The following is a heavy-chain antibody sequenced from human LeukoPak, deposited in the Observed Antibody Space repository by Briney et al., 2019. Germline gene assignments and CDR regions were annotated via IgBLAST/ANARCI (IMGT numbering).Heavy chain of an antibody. D-gene: IGHD3-22*01. J-gene: IGHJ4*02. V-gene: IGHV7-4-1*02. CDR3: ARGTDYYDSSGYNQYFDY. Sequence: ASVKVSCKASGYTFTSYAMNWVRQAPGQGLEWMEWINTNTGNPTYAQGFTGRFVFSLDTSVSTAYLQISSLKAEDTAVFYCARGTDYYDSSGYNQYFDYWGQGTLVTVSS. CDR1: GYTFTSYA. CDR2: INTNTGNP.